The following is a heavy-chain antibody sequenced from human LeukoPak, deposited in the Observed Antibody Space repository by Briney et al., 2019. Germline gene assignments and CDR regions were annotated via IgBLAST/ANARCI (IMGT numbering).Heavy chain of an antibody. D-gene: IGHD6-13*01. CDR1: GFTFSNAW. V-gene: IGHV3-15*01. CDR3: TTVPSYSSSWFQRYYYYYYMDV. CDR2: IKSKTDGGTT. J-gene: IGHJ6*03. Sequence: GGSLRLSCAASGFTFSNAWMSWVRQAPGKGLERVGRIKSKTDGGTTDYAAPVKGRFTISRDDSKNTLYLQMNSLKTEDTAVYYCTTVPSYSSSWFQRYYYYYYMDVWGKGTTVTVSS.